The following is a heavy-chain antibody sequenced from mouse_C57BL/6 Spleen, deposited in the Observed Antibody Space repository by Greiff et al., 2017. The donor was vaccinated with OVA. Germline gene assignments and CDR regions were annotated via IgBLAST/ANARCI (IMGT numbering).Heavy chain of an antibody. CDR2: IYPSDSET. Sequence: VQLQQPGAELVRPGSSVKLSCKASGYTFTSYWMDWVKQRPGQGLEWIGNIYPSDSETHYNQKFKDKATLTVDKSSSTAYMQLSSLTSEDSAVYYCASDYYGSSYGFAYWGQGTLVTVSA. V-gene: IGHV1-61*01. D-gene: IGHD1-1*01. CDR3: ASDYYGSSYGFAY. J-gene: IGHJ3*01. CDR1: GYTFTSYW.